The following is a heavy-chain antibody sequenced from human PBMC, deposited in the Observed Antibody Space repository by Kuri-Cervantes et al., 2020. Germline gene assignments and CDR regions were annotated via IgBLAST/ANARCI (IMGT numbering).Heavy chain of an antibody. V-gene: IGHV1-18*01. Sequence: ASGKVSCKASGYTFTSYGISWVRQAPGQGLEWMGWISAYNVNTNYAQKLQGRVTMTTDTSTSTAYMELRSLRSDDTAVYYCASSRRRGSGWSSAFDIWGQGTMVTVSS. CDR1: GYTFTSYG. D-gene: IGHD6-19*01. CDR3: ASSRRRGSGWSSAFDI. CDR2: ISAYNVNT. J-gene: IGHJ3*02.